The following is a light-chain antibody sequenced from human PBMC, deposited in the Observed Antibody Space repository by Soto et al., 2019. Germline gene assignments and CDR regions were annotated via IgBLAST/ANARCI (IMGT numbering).Light chain of an antibody. V-gene: IGKV3-20*01. CDR1: QTVISSSY. J-gene: IGKJ1*01. CDR3: QQYGYSPWT. Sequence: EIVMTQSPATLSVSPGERATLSCRASQTVISSSYLAWYQQKPGQAPRLVMYGASSRTTGIPDRFSGFGSGTDFTLTISRLEPEDSAVYYCQQYGYSPWTFGQGTKVDIK. CDR2: GAS.